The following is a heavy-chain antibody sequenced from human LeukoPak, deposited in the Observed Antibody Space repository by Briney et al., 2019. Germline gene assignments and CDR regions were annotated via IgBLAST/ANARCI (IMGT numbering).Heavy chain of an antibody. CDR3: ASASVTIFGVVIPEDY. CDR2: IIPIFGTA. CDR1: GYTFTSYG. V-gene: IGHV1-69*05. D-gene: IGHD3-3*01. J-gene: IGHJ4*02. Sequence: ASVKVSCKASGYTFTSYGISWVRQAPGQGLEWMGGIIPIFGTANYAQKFQGRVTITTDESTSTAYMELSSLRSEDTAVYYCASASVTIFGVVIPEDYWGQGTLVTVSS.